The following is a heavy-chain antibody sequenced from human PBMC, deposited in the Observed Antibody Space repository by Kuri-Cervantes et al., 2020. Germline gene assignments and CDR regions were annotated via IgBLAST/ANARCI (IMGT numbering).Heavy chain of an antibody. J-gene: IGHJ5*02. CDR3: AKYAVPAALRRSDWFDP. Sequence: GESLKISCAASGFTFDDYAMHWVRQAPGKGLGWVSLISWDGGSTYYADSVKGRFTISRDNSKNTLYLQMNSLRAEDTAVYYCAKYAVPAALRRSDWFDPWGQGTLVTVSS. CDR1: GFTFDDYA. V-gene: IGHV3-43D*04. D-gene: IGHD2-2*01. CDR2: ISWDGGST.